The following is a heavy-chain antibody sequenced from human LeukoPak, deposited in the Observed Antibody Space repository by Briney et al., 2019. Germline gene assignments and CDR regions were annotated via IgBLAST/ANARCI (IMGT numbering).Heavy chain of an antibody. CDR1: GGSINTSSYY. CDR3: ARDSLSIVALFDC. J-gene: IGHJ4*02. V-gene: IGHV4-39*07. Sequence: SETLSLTCTVSGGSINTSSYYWSWIRQPSGKGLEWIGSVYYRGTSYHNPSLKGRVTMSVDTTKNQFSLRLTSVTAADTAVYYCARDSLSIVALFDCWGQGTLVSVSS. D-gene: IGHD2-21*01. CDR2: VYYRGTS.